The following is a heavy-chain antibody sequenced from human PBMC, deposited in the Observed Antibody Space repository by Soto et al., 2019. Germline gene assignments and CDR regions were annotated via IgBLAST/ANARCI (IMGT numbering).Heavy chain of an antibody. CDR1: GFTFSDYA. Sequence: VQLVESGGGVVQPGRSLRLSCAASGFTFSDYAMHWVRQAPGKGLEWVAVVSHDGRNTHYADSVKGRFTISRDSSKNTVSLEINSLRAEDKAVYYCAKGGRQWLVTSDFNYWGQGALVTVSS. V-gene: IGHV3-30*18. J-gene: IGHJ4*02. D-gene: IGHD6-19*01. CDR2: VSHDGRNT. CDR3: AKGGRQWLVTSDFNY.